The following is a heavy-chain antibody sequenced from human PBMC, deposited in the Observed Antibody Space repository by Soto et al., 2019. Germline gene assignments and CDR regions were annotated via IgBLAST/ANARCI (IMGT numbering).Heavy chain of an antibody. V-gene: IGHV3-23*01. CDR3: ASRRAHHFDY. CDR1: GLTFSTYV. J-gene: IGHJ4*02. CDR2: FSGSSGNI. Sequence: DVQLLESGGGLVQPGGSLRLSCAASGLTFSTYVMSWVHQAPGKGLEWVSSFSGSSGNIYYADSVKGRFAISRDNSKNTLYLQLNSLRGEDTAVYYCASRRAHHFDYWGQGTLVTVSS.